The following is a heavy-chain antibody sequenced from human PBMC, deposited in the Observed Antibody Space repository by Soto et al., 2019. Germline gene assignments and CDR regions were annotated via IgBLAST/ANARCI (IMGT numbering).Heavy chain of an antibody. Sequence: SGTLSLTCTVSGGSIRWYHWGLIRQPPGKGLECIGYIYYSGSTNYNPSLKSRVTISVDTSKNQFSLKLSSVTAADTAVYYCARQVGGWAPWYFDYWGQGTLVTVS. CDR2: IYYSGST. V-gene: IGHV4-59*08. CDR3: ARQVGGWAPWYFDY. J-gene: IGHJ4*02. D-gene: IGHD6-19*01. CDR1: GGSIRWYH.